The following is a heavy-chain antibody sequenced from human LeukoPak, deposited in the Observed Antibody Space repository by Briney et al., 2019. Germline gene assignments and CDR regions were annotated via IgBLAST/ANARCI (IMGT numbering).Heavy chain of an antibody. D-gene: IGHD2-2*01. CDR1: GGSISSSIYY. Sequence: SETLSLTCAVSGGSISSSIYYWGWIRQAPGKGLEWIGSIYYSGSTYYNPSLKSRVTISVDPSKNQFSLRLSSVTAADTAVYYCARDVQGAYCSSTSCYNWFDPWGQGTLVTVSS. V-gene: IGHV4-39*07. CDR2: IYYSGST. J-gene: IGHJ5*02. CDR3: ARDVQGAYCSSTSCYNWFDP.